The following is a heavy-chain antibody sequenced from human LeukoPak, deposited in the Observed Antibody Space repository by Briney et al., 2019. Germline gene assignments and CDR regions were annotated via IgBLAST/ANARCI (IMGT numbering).Heavy chain of an antibody. CDR3: AKVRKRADSSGWYDWFDP. D-gene: IGHD6-19*01. CDR2: ISGSGGST. Sequence: AISGSGGSTYYADSVKGRFTISRDNSKNTLYLQMNSLRAEDTAVYYCAKVRKRADSSGWYDWFDPWGQGTLVTVSS. V-gene: IGHV3-23*01. J-gene: IGHJ5*02.